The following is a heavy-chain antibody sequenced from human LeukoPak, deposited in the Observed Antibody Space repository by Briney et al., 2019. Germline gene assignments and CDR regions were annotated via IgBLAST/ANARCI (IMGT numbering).Heavy chain of an antibody. J-gene: IGHJ5*02. CDR2: IYAGGTT. Sequence: PGGSLTLSCAASAFTVSTNYMSWLRQAPGRGLEWVSVIYAGGTTYYADSVRGRFTISRDNSKNTLYLQMNSLRDEDTAVYYCARDSSGWYDHWGQGTLVTVSS. CDR3: ARDSSGWYDH. CDR1: AFTVSTNY. V-gene: IGHV3-53*01. D-gene: IGHD6-19*01.